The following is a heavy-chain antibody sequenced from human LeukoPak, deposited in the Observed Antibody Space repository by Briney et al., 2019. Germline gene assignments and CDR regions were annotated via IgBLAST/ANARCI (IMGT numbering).Heavy chain of an antibody. CDR1: GGSFSGYY. Sequence: SETLSLTCAVYGGSFSGYYWSWIRQPPGKGLEWIGEINHSGSTNYNPSLKCRVTISVDTSKNQFSLKLSSVTAADTAVYYCAGVFGDFNYWGQGTLVTVSS. J-gene: IGHJ4*02. CDR3: AGVFGDFNY. CDR2: INHSGST. V-gene: IGHV4-34*01. D-gene: IGHD3-10*02.